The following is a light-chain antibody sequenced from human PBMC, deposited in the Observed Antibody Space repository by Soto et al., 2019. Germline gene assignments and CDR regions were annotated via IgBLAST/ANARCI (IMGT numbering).Light chain of an antibody. CDR3: LQVNSFPRT. J-gene: IGKJ1*01. Sequence: IQMTQSPSSLSASIGDRVTITCRASQVIGVRLAWFQQKPGKAPQYLIQSASILQSGVRSRFSGSGSGREFILTLNSLQVEDVAIYYCLQVNSFPRTFGQGTKVELK. CDR1: QVIGVR. V-gene: IGKV1-12*01. CDR2: SAS.